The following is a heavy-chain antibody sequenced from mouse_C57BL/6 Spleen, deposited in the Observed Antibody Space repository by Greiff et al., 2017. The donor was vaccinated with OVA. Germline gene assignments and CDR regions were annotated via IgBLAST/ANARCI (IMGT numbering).Heavy chain of an antibody. CDR1: GYTFTDYN. CDR2: INPNNGGT. V-gene: IGHV1-18*01. Sequence: EVMLVESGPELVKPGASVKIPCTASGYTFTDYNMDWVQQSHGKSLEWIGDINPNNGGTIYNQKFKGKATLTADKSSSTAYMELRSLTSEDTAVYYCEKMCGNYGYFDYWGQGTTLTVSS. CDR3: EKMCGNYGYFDY. D-gene: IGHD2-1*01. J-gene: IGHJ2*01.